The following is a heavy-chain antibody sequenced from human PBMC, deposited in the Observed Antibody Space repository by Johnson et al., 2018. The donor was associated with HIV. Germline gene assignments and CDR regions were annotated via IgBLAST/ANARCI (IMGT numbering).Heavy chain of an antibody. CDR3: AKEEGWDSREGAFDI. Sequence: VQVVESGGGLVQPGGSLRLSCVVSGFNVSSNYMSWVRQAPGKGLEWVSVISGSGGSTYYADSVKGRFTISRDNSKNTLYLQMNSLRAEDTAVYYCAKEEGWDSREGAFDIWGQGTMVT. V-gene: IGHV3-23*04. CDR2: ISGSGGST. J-gene: IGHJ3*02. CDR1: GFNVSSNY. D-gene: IGHD6-13*01.